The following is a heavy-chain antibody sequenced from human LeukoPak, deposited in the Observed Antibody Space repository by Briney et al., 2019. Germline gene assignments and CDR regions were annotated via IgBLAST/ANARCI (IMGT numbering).Heavy chain of an antibody. J-gene: IGHJ4*02. D-gene: IGHD6-19*01. CDR2: ISAYNGNT. V-gene: IGHV1-18*01. CDR3: ARDSYTPYSSGWLDY. Sequence: ASVKVSCKASGYTFTSYGISWVRQAPGQGLEWMGWISAYNGNTNYAQKLQGRVTMTTDTSTSTAYMELRSLRSDDTAVYYCARDSYTPYSSGWLDYWGQGTLVTVSS. CDR1: GYTFTSYG.